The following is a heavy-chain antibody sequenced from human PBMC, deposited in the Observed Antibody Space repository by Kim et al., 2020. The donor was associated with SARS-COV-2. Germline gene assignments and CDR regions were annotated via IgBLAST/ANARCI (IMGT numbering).Heavy chain of an antibody. J-gene: IGHJ6*02. CDR1: GGSISSGSYY. CDR2: IYTSGST. CDR3: ARGAQEWELLPYGMDV. V-gene: IGHV4-61*02. Sequence: SETLSLTCTVSGGSISSGSYYWSWIRQPAGKGLEWIGRIYTSGSTNYNPSLKSRVTISVDTSKNQFSLKLSSVTAADTAVYYCARGAQEWELLPYGMDVWGQGTTVTVSS. D-gene: IGHD1-26*01.